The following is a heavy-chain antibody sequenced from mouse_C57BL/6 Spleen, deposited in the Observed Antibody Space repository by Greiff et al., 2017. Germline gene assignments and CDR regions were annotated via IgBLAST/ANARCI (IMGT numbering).Heavy chain of an antibody. CDR1: GYTFTSYW. CDR2: IYPGSGST. Sequence: QVQLQQPGAELVKPGASVKMSCKASGYTFTSYWITWVKPRPGQGLEWIGDIYPGSGSTNYNEKFKSKATLTVDTSSSTAYMQLSSLTSEDAAVYYCASPPYDYDEGFAYWGQGTLVTVSA. CDR3: ASPPYDYDEGFAY. V-gene: IGHV1-55*01. J-gene: IGHJ3*01. D-gene: IGHD2-4*01.